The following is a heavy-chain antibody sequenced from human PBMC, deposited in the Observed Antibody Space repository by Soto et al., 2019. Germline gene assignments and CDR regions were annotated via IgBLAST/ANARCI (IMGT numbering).Heavy chain of an antibody. CDR2: IKQDGSEK. CDR1: GFTFSTYW. J-gene: IGHJ4*02. V-gene: IGHV3-7*05. D-gene: IGHD4-17*01. CDR3: ARDLKTSRAVIDY. Sequence: HPGGSLRLSCAASGFTFSTYWMNWVRQAPGKGLEWVANIKQDGSEKYYVDSVKGRLTISRDNAENSLYLQMNSLRAEDTAVYYCARDLKTSRAVIDYWGLGTLVTVSS.